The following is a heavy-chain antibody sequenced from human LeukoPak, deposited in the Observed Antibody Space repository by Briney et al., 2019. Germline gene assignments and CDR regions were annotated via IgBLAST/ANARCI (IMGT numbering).Heavy chain of an antibody. CDR3: ASGPAALSLDY. CDR1: GFSFSSYG. V-gene: IGHV3-30*03. D-gene: IGHD2-2*01. CDR2: ISYDGSYK. J-gene: IGHJ4*02. Sequence: PGGSLRLSCAASGFSFSSYGMHWVRQAPGKGLEWVAGISYDGSYKYYVDSVKGRFTISRDNSKNTLYLQMNSLRAEDTAVYYCASGPAALSLDYWGQGTLVTVSS.